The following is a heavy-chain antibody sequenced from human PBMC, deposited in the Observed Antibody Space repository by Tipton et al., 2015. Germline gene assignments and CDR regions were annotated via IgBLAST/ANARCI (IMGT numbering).Heavy chain of an antibody. J-gene: IGHJ5*02. V-gene: IGHV4-61*01. CDR3: ARGGAGYYYDSSGYLS. CDR2: IFYSGST. CDR1: GGSVSRNNYF. Sequence: TLSLTCTVSGGSVSRNNYFWSWIRQPPGKGLEWIGYIFYSGSTSYNPSLKSRIIISIDTSKNQFSLKLSSVTAADTAVYYCARGGAGYYYDSSGYLSWGQGTLVTVSS. D-gene: IGHD3-22*01.